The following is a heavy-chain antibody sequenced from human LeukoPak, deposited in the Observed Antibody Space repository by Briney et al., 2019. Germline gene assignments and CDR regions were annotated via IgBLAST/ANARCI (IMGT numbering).Heavy chain of an antibody. Sequence: GGSLRLSCAVSGFTFSDNWMSWVRQAPGKGLEWVANIKEDGSEKNYVDSVKGRFTISRDNSKNTLYLQMNSLRDEDTAVYYCAKESTVGTPGVDYWGQGTLVTVSS. CDR1: GFTFSDNW. V-gene: IGHV3-7*05. CDR2: IKEDGSEK. J-gene: IGHJ4*02. CDR3: AKESTVGTPGVDY. D-gene: IGHD4-23*01.